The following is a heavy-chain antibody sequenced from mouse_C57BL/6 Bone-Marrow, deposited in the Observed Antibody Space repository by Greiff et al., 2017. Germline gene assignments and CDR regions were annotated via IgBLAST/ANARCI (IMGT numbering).Heavy chain of an antibody. J-gene: IGHJ2*01. Sequence: DVKLVESGGGLVQPGGSLKLSCAASGFTFSDYYMYWVRQTPEKRLEWVAYISNGGGSTYYPDTVQGRFTISRDNAKNTLYLQMSRLKSEDTAMYYCAREGRGYYFDYWGQGTTLTVSS. CDR3: AREGRGYYFDY. V-gene: IGHV5-12*01. CDR2: ISNGGGST. CDR1: GFTFSDYY.